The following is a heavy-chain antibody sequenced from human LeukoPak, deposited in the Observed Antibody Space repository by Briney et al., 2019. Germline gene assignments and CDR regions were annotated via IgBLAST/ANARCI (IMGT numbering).Heavy chain of an antibody. D-gene: IGHD1-26*01. J-gene: IGHJ5*02. V-gene: IGHV4-59*01. CDR2: IYYSGST. Sequence: SETLSLTCTVSGGSISSYYWSWIWQPPGKGLEWIGYIYYSGSTNYNPSLKSRVTISVDTSKNQFSLKLSSVTAADTAVYYCARDGVVGATMEYNWFDPWGQGTLVTVSS. CDR3: ARDGVVGATMEYNWFDP. CDR1: GGSISSYY.